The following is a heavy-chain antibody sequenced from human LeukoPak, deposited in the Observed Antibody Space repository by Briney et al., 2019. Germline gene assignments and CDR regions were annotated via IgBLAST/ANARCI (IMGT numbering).Heavy chain of an antibody. CDR1: GYTFTGSH. J-gene: IGHJ4*02. Sequence: ASVKVSCKASGYTFTGSHIHWLRQTPGQGLEWMGWINPKSGGTDYAQKLQGRVTMTREASINTVYMELSRLRSDDTAIYYCARVKGYSSPGGFFDYWGQGTLVTVSS. V-gene: IGHV1-2*02. CDR2: INPKSGGT. D-gene: IGHD4-11*01. CDR3: ARVKGYSSPGGFFDY.